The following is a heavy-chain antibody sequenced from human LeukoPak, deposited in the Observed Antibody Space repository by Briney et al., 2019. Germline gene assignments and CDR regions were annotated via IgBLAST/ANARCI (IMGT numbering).Heavy chain of an antibody. CDR2: INHSGST. J-gene: IGHJ6*03. CDR3: AKAKGYYYYMDV. CDR1: GGSFSGYY. Sequence: PSQTLSLTCAVYGGSFSGYYWSWIRQPPGKGLEWIGEINHSGSTNYNPSLKSRVTISVDTSKNQFSLKLSSVTAADTAVYYCAKAKGYYYYMDVWGKGTTVTVSS. V-gene: IGHV4-34*01.